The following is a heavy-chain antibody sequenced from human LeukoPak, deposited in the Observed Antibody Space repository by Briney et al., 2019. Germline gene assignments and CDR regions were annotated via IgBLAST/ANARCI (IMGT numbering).Heavy chain of an antibody. V-gene: IGHV3-23*01. CDR3: AKFEGYYYDRDYFHH. CDR1: GFTFRSYA. J-gene: IGHJ1*01. D-gene: IGHD3-22*01. Sequence: PGGSLRLSCAASGFTFRSYAMYWVRQAPGKGLEWVSGISGSGGSTYYADSVKGRFTISRDNSKNTLYLQMNSLRVEDTAVYYCAKFEGYYYDRDYFHHWGQGSLVTVSS. CDR2: ISGSGGST.